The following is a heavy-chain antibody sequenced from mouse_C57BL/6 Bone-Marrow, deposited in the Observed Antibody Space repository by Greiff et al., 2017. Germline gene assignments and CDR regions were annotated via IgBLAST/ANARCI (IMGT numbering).Heavy chain of an antibody. Sequence: QVQLQQSGAELVRPGTSVKLSCTASGYNFTSYWMHWVKQRPGQGLEWIGVIDPSDSYTNYNQKFKGKATLTVDTSSSTAYMQLSRLTSEDSAIYYCARKKYDSYYHYAMDYWGQGTSVTVSS. CDR2: IDPSDSYT. CDR3: ARKKYDSYYHYAMDY. D-gene: IGHD2-3*01. J-gene: IGHJ4*01. V-gene: IGHV1-59*01. CDR1: GYNFTSYW.